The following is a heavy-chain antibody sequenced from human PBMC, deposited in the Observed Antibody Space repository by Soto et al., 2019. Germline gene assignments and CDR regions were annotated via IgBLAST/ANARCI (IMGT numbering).Heavy chain of an antibody. CDR3: ARRWFGELSFYGYHHDLMAV. D-gene: IGHD3-10*01. CDR1: GGSISSSSYY. V-gene: IGHV4-39*01. Sequence: PPEARSLTCTVSGGSISSSSYYWGWIRQPPGKGLEWIGSIYYSGSTYYNPSLKSRVTISVDTSKNQFSLKLSSVTAADTAVYYCARRWFGELSFYGYHHDLMAVWGQGTTVTGSS. J-gene: IGHJ6*02. CDR2: IYYSGST.